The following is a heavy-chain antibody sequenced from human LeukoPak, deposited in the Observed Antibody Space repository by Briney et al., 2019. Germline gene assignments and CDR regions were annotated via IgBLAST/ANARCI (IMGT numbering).Heavy chain of an antibody. Sequence: PGGLRLSCAASGFTFSSYWMSWVRQAPGKGLEWVANIKQDGSEKYYVDSVKGRFTISRDNAKNSLYLQMNSLRAEDTAVYYCARDEENYYYYYYMDVWGKGTTVTVSS. D-gene: IGHD5-24*01. CDR1: GFTFSSYW. J-gene: IGHJ6*03. CDR2: IKQDGSEK. V-gene: IGHV3-7*01. CDR3: ARDEENYYYYYYMDV.